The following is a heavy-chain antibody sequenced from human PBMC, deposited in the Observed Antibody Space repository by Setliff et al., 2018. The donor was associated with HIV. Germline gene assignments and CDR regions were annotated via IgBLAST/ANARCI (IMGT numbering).Heavy chain of an antibody. D-gene: IGHD1-1*01. CDR2: IRSKTDGGTI. V-gene: IGHV3-15*01. CDR1: GFTFTDAW. Sequence: GESLRXSCATSGFTFTDAWMGWVRQAPGKGLEWVGLIRSKTDGGTIDYAAPVXGXFIISRDDSRNTVSLQMNSLKTEDTASYYCTQGWVRYWGPGSLVTVSS. J-gene: IGHJ4*02. CDR3: TQGWVRY.